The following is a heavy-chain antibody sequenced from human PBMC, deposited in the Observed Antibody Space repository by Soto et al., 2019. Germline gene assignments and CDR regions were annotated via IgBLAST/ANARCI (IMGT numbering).Heavy chain of an antibody. D-gene: IGHD3-3*01. J-gene: IGHJ6*02. CDR1: GDSISSGYH. Sequence: SETLSLTCAVSGDSISSGYHWAWIRQPPGKGLEWVASIYHSGTTYYNPSLTSRVTISVDTSKNQFSLKLSSVTAADTAVYYCARLVYDFWSGYGMDVWGQGTTVTVSS. CDR2: IYHSGTT. V-gene: IGHV4-38-2*01. CDR3: ARLVYDFWSGYGMDV.